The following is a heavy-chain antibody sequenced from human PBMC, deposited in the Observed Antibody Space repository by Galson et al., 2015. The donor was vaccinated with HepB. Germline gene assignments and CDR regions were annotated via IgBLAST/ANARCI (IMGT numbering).Heavy chain of an antibody. J-gene: IGHJ4*02. D-gene: IGHD6-19*01. CDR2: MNSNSGNT. Sequence: SVKVSCKASGYTFTSYDINWVRQATGQGLEWMGWMNSNSGNTGSAQKFQGRVTMTRNTSIGTAYMELSSLRSEDTAVYYCARGRQWLVGLGDYWGQGTLVTVSS. V-gene: IGHV1-8*01. CDR1: GYTFTSYD. CDR3: ARGRQWLVGLGDY.